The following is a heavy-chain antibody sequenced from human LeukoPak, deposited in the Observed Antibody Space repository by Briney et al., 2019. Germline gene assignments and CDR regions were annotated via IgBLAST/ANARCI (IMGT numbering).Heavy chain of an antibody. J-gene: IGHJ4*02. CDR2: IYYSGST. Sequence: PSETLSLTCTVSGGSISSSSYYWGWIRQPPGKGLEWIGSIYYSGSTYYNPSLKSRLTISVDTSKNQFSLKLSSVTAADTAVYYCARQPWDIVVVPAARPFDYWGQGTLVTVSS. D-gene: IGHD2-2*01. CDR3: ARQPWDIVVVPAARPFDY. V-gene: IGHV4-39*01. CDR1: GGSISSSSYY.